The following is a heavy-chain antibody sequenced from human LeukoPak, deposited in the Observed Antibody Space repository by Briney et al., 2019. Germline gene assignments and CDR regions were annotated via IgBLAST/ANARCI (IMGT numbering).Heavy chain of an antibody. CDR2: IYYSGST. CDR3: ARDYYGSGSYVRPYYYYMDV. Sequence: SETLSLTCTVSGGSISSSSYYWGWIRQPPGKGLEWIGSIYYSGSTYYNPSLKSRVTISVDTSKNQFSLKLSSVTAADTAVYYCARDYYGSGSYVRPYYYYMDVWGKGTTVTISS. V-gene: IGHV4-39*07. CDR1: GGSISSSSYY. D-gene: IGHD3-10*01. J-gene: IGHJ6*03.